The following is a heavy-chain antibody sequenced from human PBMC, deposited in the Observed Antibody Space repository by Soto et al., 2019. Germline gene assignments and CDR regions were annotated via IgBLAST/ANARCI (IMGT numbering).Heavy chain of an antibody. Sequence: PGGSLRLSCAASGFTFSDYYMSWIRQAPGKGLEWVSYISSSGSTIYYADSVKGRFTISRDNAKNSLYLQMNSLRAEDTAVYYCARDLAATINPYYFDYWGQGTLVTVSS. V-gene: IGHV3-11*01. J-gene: IGHJ4*02. CDR1: GFTFSDYY. D-gene: IGHD5-12*01. CDR3: ARDLAATINPYYFDY. CDR2: ISSSGSTI.